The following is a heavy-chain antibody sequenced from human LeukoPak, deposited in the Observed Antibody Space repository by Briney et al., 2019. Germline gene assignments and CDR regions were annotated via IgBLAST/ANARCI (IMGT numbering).Heavy chain of an antibody. J-gene: IGHJ4*02. V-gene: IGHV3-23*01. D-gene: IGHD2-8*01. CDR2: ITGTIATGDPP. Sequence: GGSLRLSCAATGFTFSNNAMSWVRQATGKGLECVSAITGTIATGDPPYYADSVKGRFTISRDNSRNTLYLQLNDLRAEDTAIYYCAKAFGTNGYFQLPIDFWGQGTLVTVSS. CDR3: AKAFGTNGYFQLPIDF. CDR1: GFTFSNNA.